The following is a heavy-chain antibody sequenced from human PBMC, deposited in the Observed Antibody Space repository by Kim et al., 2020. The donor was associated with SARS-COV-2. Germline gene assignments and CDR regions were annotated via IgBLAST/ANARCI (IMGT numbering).Heavy chain of an antibody. J-gene: IGHJ4*02. CDR3: ARVLGTGYSADY. Sequence: GGSLRLSCAASGFTFSNFSINWVRQAPGKGLEWISYISSSSKTIYYADSVRGRFTISRDNAKNSLYLQMNSLRDEDTAVYYCARVLGTGYSADYWGQGALVTVSS. D-gene: IGHD3-9*01. CDR2: ISSSSKTI. CDR1: GFTFSNFS. V-gene: IGHV3-48*02.